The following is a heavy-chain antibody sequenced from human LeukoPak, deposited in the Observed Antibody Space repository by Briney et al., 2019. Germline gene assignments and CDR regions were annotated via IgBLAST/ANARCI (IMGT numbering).Heavy chain of an antibody. D-gene: IGHD1-26*01. CDR1: GFTFNNAW. CDR2: ISSNGGST. Sequence: GGSLRLSCTVSGFTFNNAWMTWVRQAPGKGLEYVSGISSNGGSTNYANSVKGRFTISRDNSKNTLCLQMGSLRVEDMAVYYCARDLRGSNAYWGQGTLVTVSS. V-gene: IGHV3-64*01. CDR3: ARDLRGSNAY. J-gene: IGHJ4*02.